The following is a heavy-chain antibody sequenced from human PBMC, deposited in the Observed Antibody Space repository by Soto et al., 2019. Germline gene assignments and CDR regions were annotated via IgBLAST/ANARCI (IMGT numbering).Heavy chain of an antibody. Sequence: GASVKVSCKASGFTFTSSAMQWVRQARGQRLEWIGWIVVGSGNTNYAQKFQERVTITRDMSTSTAYMELSSLRSEDTAVYYCAAGVAAAGTFDIWGQATSVTVSS. CDR3: AAGVAAAGTFDI. D-gene: IGHD6-13*01. CDR2: IVVGSGNT. V-gene: IGHV1-58*02. CDR1: GFTFTSSA. J-gene: IGHJ3*02.